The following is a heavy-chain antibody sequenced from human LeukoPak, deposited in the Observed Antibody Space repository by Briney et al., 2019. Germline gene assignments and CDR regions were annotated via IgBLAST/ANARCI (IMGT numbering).Heavy chain of an antibody. CDR1: GFTFSSYS. D-gene: IGHD2-15*01. J-gene: IGHJ3*02. V-gene: IGHV3-21*01. Sequence: GGSLRLSCAASGFTFSSYSMNWVRQAPGKGLEWVSSISSSSSYIYYADSVKGRFTISRDNAKNSLYLQMNSLRAEDTAVYYCARDPYCSGGSCYDLAFDIWGQGTMVTVSS. CDR2: ISSSSSYI. CDR3: ARDPYCSGGSCYDLAFDI.